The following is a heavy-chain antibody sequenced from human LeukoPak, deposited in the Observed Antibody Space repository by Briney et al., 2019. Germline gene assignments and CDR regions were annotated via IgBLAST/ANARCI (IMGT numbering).Heavy chain of an antibody. CDR3: ARDNPPDY. CDR1: GITFSSSW. J-gene: IGHJ4*02. CDR2: IKQDGSEK. V-gene: IGHV3-7*03. Sequence: GGSLRLSCVDSGITFSSSWMSWVRQAPGKGLEWVANIKQDGSEKSYVESVRGRFTISRDNAKNSLYLQLNSLRAEDTALYYCARDNPPDYWGQGTLVTVSS.